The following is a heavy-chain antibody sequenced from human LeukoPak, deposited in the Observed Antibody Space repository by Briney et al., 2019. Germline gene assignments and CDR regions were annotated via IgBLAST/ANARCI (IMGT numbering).Heavy chain of an antibody. CDR1: GFTFSSYA. D-gene: IGHD6-6*01. V-gene: IGHV3-23*01. Sequence: GGSLRLSCAASGFTFSSYAMSRVRQAPGKGLEWVSAISGSGGSTYYADSVKGRFTISRDNAKNSLYLQMNSLRAEDTAVYYCARSEYSSYFDYWGQGTLVTVSS. CDR3: ARSEYSSYFDY. CDR2: ISGSGGST. J-gene: IGHJ4*02.